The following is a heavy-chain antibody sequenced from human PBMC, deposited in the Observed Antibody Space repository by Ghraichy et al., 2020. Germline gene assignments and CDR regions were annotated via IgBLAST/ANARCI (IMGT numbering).Heavy chain of an antibody. Sequence: GESLNISCAASGFTFSSYRMSWVRQAPGKGLEWVANIKRDGSEKYYVDSVKGRFTVSRDNAKNSLYLQMNSLRAEDTAVYYCARDHKSMGGLIWGQGTMVTVSS. D-gene: IGHD2/OR15-2a*01. V-gene: IGHV3-7*01. J-gene: IGHJ3*02. CDR1: GFTFSSYR. CDR2: IKRDGSEK. CDR3: ARDHKSMGGLI.